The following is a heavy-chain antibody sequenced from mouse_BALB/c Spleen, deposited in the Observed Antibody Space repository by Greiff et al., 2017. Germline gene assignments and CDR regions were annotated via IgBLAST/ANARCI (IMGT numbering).Heavy chain of an antibody. CDR2: ISYSGST. CDR1: GYSITSDYA. Sequence: DVQLQESGPGLVKPSQSLSLTCTVTGYSITSDYAWNWIRQFPGNKLEWMGYISYSGSTSYNPSLKSRISITRDTSKNQFFLQLNSVTTEDTATYYCARERGGLLEAMDYWGQGTSVTVSS. D-gene: IGHD2-3*01. J-gene: IGHJ4*01. CDR3: ARERGGLLEAMDY. V-gene: IGHV3-2*02.